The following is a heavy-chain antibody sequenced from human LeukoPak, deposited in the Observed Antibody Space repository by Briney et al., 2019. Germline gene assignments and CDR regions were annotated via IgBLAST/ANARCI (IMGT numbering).Heavy chain of an antibody. CDR2: ISANNGET. J-gene: IGHJ4*02. CDR3: ARAPPRLTADPYYY. D-gene: IGHD6-13*01. V-gene: IGHV1-18*01. Sequence: ASVKVSCKTSGYIFTNYGITWVRQAPGQGLEWMVWISANNGETNYAQKVQGRVTVTTDTSTSTAYMELRSLRSDDPAVYYCARAPPRLTADPYYYWGRGTLVTVSS. CDR1: GYIFTNYG.